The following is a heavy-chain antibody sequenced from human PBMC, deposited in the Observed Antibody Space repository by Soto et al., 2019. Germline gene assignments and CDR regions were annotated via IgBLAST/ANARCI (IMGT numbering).Heavy chain of an antibody. CDR2: INHSGST. D-gene: IGHD3-9*01. CDR1: GASFGGYY. V-gene: IGHV4-34*01. CDR3: ARSAAYYDILTGYYSNRWFDP. J-gene: IGHJ5*02. Sequence: ETLSLACSIYGASFGGYYWSWIRQPPGKGLEWIGEINHSGSTNYNPSLKSRVTISVDTSKNQFSLKLSSVTAADTAVYYCARSAAYYDILTGYYSNRWFDPWGQGTLVTVYS.